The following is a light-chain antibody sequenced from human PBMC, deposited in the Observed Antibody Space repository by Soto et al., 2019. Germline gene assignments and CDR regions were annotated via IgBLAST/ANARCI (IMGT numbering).Light chain of an antibody. CDR3: QQTYTSRPWT. CDR2: GAS. Sequence: DIQVTQSPSSLSASVGDRFTITCRASHSINTFLNWYQQRPGKAPNLLIYGASNLQSGVPSRFSGSGSGTDFTLTISSLQPEDFATYYCQQTYTSRPWTFGRGTKVDIK. CDR1: HSINTF. J-gene: IGKJ1*01. V-gene: IGKV1-39*01.